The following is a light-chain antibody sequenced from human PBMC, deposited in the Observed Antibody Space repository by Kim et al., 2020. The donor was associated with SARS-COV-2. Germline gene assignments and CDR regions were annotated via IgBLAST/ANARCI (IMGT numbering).Light chain of an antibody. Sequence: SVGDRVTITCRASQSISSYLNWYQQKPGKAPKLLIYAASSLQSGVPSRFSGSESGTDFTLAISSLQPEDFATYYCQQSYSTPTITFGQGTRLEIK. J-gene: IGKJ5*01. V-gene: IGKV1-39*01. CDR3: QQSYSTPTIT. CDR2: AAS. CDR1: QSISSY.